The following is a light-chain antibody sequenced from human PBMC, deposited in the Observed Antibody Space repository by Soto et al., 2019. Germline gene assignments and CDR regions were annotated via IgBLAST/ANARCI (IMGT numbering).Light chain of an antibody. CDR3: SSYSSSSTPSYV. J-gene: IGLJ1*01. Sequence: QSVLTQPASVSGSPGQAITISCAGTSSDIGSYDFVSWHQQHPGKAPKLMIYEVSNRPSGVSNRFSGSKSGNTASLTISGLQAEDESDYYCSSYSSSSTPSYVFGTGTKVTVL. V-gene: IGLV2-14*01. CDR2: EVS. CDR1: SSDIGSYDF.